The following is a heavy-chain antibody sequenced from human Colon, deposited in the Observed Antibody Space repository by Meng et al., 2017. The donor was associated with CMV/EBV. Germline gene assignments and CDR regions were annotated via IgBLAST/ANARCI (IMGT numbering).Heavy chain of an antibody. D-gene: IGHD3-16*01. CDR3: ANYYWGRGGQGP. J-gene: IGHJ5*02. Sequence: CTFPGGSATLTNNHWSWIRQHPGQGLEWLASISNSGTMNYNPSLKSRLSMSLDTSKNQFFLKLDSVTAADTAIYYCANYYWGRGGQGPWGQGTLVTVSS. CDR1: GGSATLTNNH. V-gene: IGHV4-31*03. CDR2: ISNSGTM.